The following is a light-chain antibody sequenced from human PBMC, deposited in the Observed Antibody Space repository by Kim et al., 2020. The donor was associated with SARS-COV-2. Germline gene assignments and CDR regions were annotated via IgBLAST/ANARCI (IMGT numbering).Light chain of an antibody. V-gene: IGKV3-20*01. Sequence: PGERATLSCRASETVRSNYLAWYQQKPGQAPRLLFYGASTRATGIPDRFTGSGSGTDFTLTISRLEPEDFALYYCQQYGSPPPLTFGGGTKVDIK. CDR2: GAS. J-gene: IGKJ4*01. CDR3: QQYGSPPPLT. CDR1: ETVRSNY.